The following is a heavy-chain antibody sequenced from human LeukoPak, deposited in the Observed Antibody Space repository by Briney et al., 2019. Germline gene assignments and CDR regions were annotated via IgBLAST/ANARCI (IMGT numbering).Heavy chain of an antibody. J-gene: IGHJ6*02. CDR2: ITASGETT. D-gene: IGHD6-6*01. V-gene: IGHV3-23*01. CDR1: GFTFSSYW. Sequence: GGSLRLSCAASGFTFSSYWMSWVRQAPGKGLEWVSLITASGETTYNVELVKGRFTVSRDNSKDTVYLQMKSLRAEDTALYYCAKDSSSTSRYHGMDVWGQGTTVTVSS. CDR3: AKDSSSTSRYHGMDV.